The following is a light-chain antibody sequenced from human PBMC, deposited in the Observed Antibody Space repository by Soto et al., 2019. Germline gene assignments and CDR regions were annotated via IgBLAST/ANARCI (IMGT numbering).Light chain of an antibody. J-gene: IGKJ2*01. CDR2: GAS. CDR1: QIVTNSY. CDR3: QQYGNSPRT. Sequence: EIVLTQSPGTLSLSPGERATLSCRASQIVTNSYLAWYQQKPGQAPRLLIYGASSRATGIPDRFSGSGSATEFTLTISRLEPEDFAVYYCQQYGNSPRTFGQGTKLVIK. V-gene: IGKV3-20*01.